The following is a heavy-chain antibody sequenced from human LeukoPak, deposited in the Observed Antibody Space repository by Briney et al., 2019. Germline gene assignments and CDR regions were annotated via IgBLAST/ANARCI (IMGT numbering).Heavy chain of an antibody. CDR1: SDSIYSSNYY. CDR2: IYYSGST. J-gene: IGHJ4*02. D-gene: IGHD3-3*01. Sequence: PSETLSLTCTVSSDSIYSSNYYWGWIRQPPGKGLEWIGSIYYSGSTYYNSSLKSRVTISVDTSKNQFSLKLTSVTAADTAVYYCARGVPEYYDFWSGYFYYFDYWGQGTLVTVSS. V-gene: IGHV4-39*07. CDR3: ARGVPEYYDFWSGYFYYFDY.